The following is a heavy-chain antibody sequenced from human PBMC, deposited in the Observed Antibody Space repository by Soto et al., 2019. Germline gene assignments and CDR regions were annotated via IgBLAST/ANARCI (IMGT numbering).Heavy chain of an antibody. D-gene: IGHD3-9*01. J-gene: IGHJ4*02. CDR3: ARPGGLRYFDYRGWEY. CDR2: IYYSGST. CDR1: GGSISSSSYY. V-gene: IGHV4-39*01. Sequence: PSETLSLTCTVSGGSISSSSYYWGWIRQPPGKGLEWIGSIYYSGSTYYNPSLKSRVTISVDTSKNQFSLKLSSVTAADTAVYYCARPGGLRYFDYRGWEYWGQGTLVTVSS.